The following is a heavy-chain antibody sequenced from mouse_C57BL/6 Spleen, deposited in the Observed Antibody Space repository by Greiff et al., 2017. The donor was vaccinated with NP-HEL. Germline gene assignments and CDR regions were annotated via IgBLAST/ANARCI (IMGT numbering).Heavy chain of an antibody. CDR1: GYSFTGYF. CDR3: EREYYGSSRLDY. J-gene: IGHJ2*01. V-gene: IGHV1-20*01. D-gene: IGHD1-1*01. Sequence: EVQLQQSGPELVKPGDSVKISCKASGYSFTGYFMNWVMQSHGKSLEWIGRINPYNGDTFYNQKFKGKATLTVDKSSSTAHMDLRSLTSEDSAVSNGEREYYGSSRLDYWGQGTTLTVSS. CDR2: INPYNGDT.